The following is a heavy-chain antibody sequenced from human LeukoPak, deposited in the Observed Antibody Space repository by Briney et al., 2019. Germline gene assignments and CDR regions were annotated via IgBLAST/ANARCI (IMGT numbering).Heavy chain of an antibody. CDR2: IYYTGTT. D-gene: IGHD1-1*01. Sequence: SEALSLTCTVSGCSISSGDYYWSWIRRHPVKGLEWLGNIYYTGTTYYNPSLRSRLTISRDTSKNQFFLKLTSVTAADTAVYYCAKALDPWGQGTLVTVSS. J-gene: IGHJ5*02. CDR1: GCSISSGDYY. CDR3: AKALDP. V-gene: IGHV4-31*03.